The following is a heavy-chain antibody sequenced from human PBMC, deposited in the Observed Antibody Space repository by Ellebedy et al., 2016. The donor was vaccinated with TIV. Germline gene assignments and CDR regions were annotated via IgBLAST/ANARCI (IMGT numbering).Heavy chain of an antibody. CDR2: VSAYSGNT. Sequence: AASVKVSCKSSGYTFIDYGISWVRQAPGQGLDWMGWVSAYSGNTNYADNLQGRVNMTTDTSTDTAYMELRSLISDDTAVYYCARYAGSGTYYRNGMDVWGQGTTVTVSS. V-gene: IGHV1-18*01. D-gene: IGHD3-10*01. CDR3: ARYAGSGTYYRNGMDV. CDR1: GYTFIDYG. J-gene: IGHJ6*02.